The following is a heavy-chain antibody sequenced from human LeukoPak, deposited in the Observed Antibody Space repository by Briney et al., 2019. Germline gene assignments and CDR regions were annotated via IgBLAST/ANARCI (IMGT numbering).Heavy chain of an antibody. J-gene: IGHJ5*02. V-gene: IGHV1-18*01. Sequence: ASVKVSCKASGYTFTSYGISWVRPAPGQGLEWIGWISAYNGNTNYAQKLQGRVTMTTDTSTSTAYMELRSLRSDDTAVYYCARDRTYYYGSGEYDPWGQGTLVTVSS. D-gene: IGHD3-10*01. CDR1: GYTFTSYG. CDR3: ARDRTYYYGSGEYDP. CDR2: ISAYNGNT.